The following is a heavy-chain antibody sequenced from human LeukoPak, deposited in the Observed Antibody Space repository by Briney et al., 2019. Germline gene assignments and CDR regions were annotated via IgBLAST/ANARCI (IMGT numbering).Heavy chain of an antibody. CDR1: GFTFSSYW. D-gene: IGHD6-6*01. J-gene: IGHJ4*02. V-gene: IGHV3-74*01. CDR3: ARVRIAARYYFDY. CDR2: INSDGSST. Sequence: PGGSLRLSCAASGFTFSSYWMHWVRQAPGKGLVWVSRINSDGSSTSYADSVKGRFTISRDNAKSTLYLQMNSLRAEDMAVYYCARVRIAARYYFDYWGQGTLVTVSS.